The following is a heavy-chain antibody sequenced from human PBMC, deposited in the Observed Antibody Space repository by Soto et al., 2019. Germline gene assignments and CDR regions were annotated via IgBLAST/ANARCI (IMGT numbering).Heavy chain of an antibody. Sequence: QVQLVQSGAEVKKPGSSVKVSCKASGGTFSSYAISWVRQAPRQGLEWMGGIIPIFGTANYAQKFQGRVTITADESTSTAYMELSSLRSEDTAVYYCASLADTIFAVAPFDYWAQGTLVTVSS. CDR3: ASLADTIFAVAPFDY. J-gene: IGHJ4*02. CDR2: IIPIFGTA. D-gene: IGHD3-3*01. V-gene: IGHV1-69*01. CDR1: GGTFSSYA.